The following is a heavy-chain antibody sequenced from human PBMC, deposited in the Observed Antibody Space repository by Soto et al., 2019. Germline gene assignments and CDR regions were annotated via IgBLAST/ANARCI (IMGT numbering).Heavy chain of an antibody. CDR3: ARTLSSGYYDSGYYYGMDV. Sequence: SVKVSCKASGGTFSSYSISWVRQAPGQGLEWMGGIIPIFGTANYAQKFQGRVTITADESTSTAYMELSSLRSEDTAVYYCARTLSSGYYDSGYYYGMDVWGQGTTVTVSS. V-gene: IGHV1-69*13. CDR2: IIPIFGTA. J-gene: IGHJ6*02. D-gene: IGHD3-22*01. CDR1: GGTFSSYS.